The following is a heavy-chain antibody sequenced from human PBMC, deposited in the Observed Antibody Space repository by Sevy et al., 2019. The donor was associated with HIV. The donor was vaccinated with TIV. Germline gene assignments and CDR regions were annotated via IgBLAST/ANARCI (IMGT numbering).Heavy chain of an antibody. CDR3: AREVGGFNWRPYYFDS. V-gene: IGHV3-7*01. CDR1: GFTFSDYW. Sequence: GGSLRLSCAASGFTFSDYWMSWVRQSPGKGLEWVATIKQDESEKYYVYSLKGRFAISRGNGKNSVSLQMNGLRVEDTALYYCAREVGGFNWRPYYFDSWGQGTLVTVSS. CDR2: IKQDESEK. J-gene: IGHJ4*02. D-gene: IGHD3-3*01.